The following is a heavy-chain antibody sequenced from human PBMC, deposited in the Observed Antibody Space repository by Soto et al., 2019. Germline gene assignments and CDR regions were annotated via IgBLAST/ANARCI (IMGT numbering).Heavy chain of an antibody. CDR1: ELTLSSYG. CDR2: ISSRTSFI. D-gene: IGHD3-22*01. CDR3: ASGYYDRTGFYFDS. V-gene: IGHV3-21*01. J-gene: IGHJ4*02. Sequence: GGSRRLSCAASELTLSSYGINWVRQASGKGLEWVSAISSRTSFIHYADSVKGRFTISRDNAKNSLYLQMNSLRAEDTAMYYCASGYYDRTGFYFDSWGQGTLVTVSS.